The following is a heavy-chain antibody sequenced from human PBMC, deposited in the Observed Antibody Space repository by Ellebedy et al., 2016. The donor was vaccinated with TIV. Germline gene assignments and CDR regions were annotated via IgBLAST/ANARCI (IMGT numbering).Heavy chain of an antibody. CDR3: ARRRDYVWGSYRTDAFDI. D-gene: IGHD3-16*02. Sequence: GESLKISXKGSGYSFTSYWIGWVRQMPGKGLEWMGIIYPGDSDTRYSPSFQGQVTISADKSISTAYLQWSSLKASDTAMYYCARRRDYVWGSYRTDAFDIWGQGTMVTVSS. V-gene: IGHV5-51*01. CDR2: IYPGDSDT. J-gene: IGHJ3*02. CDR1: GYSFTSYW.